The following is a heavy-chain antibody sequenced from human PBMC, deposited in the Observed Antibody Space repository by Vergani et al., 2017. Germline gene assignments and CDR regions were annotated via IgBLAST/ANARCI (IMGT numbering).Heavy chain of an antibody. CDR1: GGSISSGSYY. V-gene: IGHV4-61*02. D-gene: IGHD5-24*01. CDR2: IYTSGST. J-gene: IGHJ5*02. CDR3: ARVSLRRDGRNWFDP. Sequence: QVQLQESGPGLVKPSQTLSLTCTVSGGSISSGSYYWSWIRQPAGKGLEWIGRIYTSGSTNYNPSLKSRVTISVDTSKNQFSLKLSSVTAADTAVYYCARVSLRRDGRNWFDPWGQGTLVTVSS.